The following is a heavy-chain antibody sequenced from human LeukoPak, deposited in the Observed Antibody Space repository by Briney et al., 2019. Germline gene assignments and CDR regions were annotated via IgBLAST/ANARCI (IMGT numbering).Heavy chain of an antibody. Sequence: GGSLRLSCAASGFTFSSYGMHWVRQAPGKGLEWVSAISGSGGSTYYADSVKGRFTISRDNSKNTLYLQMNSLRAEDTAVYYCAKDQLGIEAIIDYWGQGTLVTVSS. V-gene: IGHV3-23*01. CDR2: ISGSGGST. D-gene: IGHD7-27*01. CDR1: GFTFSSYG. CDR3: AKDQLGIEAIIDY. J-gene: IGHJ4*02.